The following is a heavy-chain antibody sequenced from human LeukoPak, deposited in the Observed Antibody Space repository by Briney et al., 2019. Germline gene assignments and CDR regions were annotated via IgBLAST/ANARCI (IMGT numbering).Heavy chain of an antibody. J-gene: IGHJ4*02. D-gene: IGHD3-22*01. CDR2: IYYSGST. CDR1: GGSISSYY. Sequence: SETLSLTCTVSGGSISSYYWSWIRQPPGKGLERIGYIYYSGSTNYNPSLKSRVTISVDTSKNQFSLKLSSVTAADTAVYYCARLTYYYDSSGYFEYYFDYWGQGTLVTVSS. V-gene: IGHV4-59*08. CDR3: ARLTYYYDSSGYFEYYFDY.